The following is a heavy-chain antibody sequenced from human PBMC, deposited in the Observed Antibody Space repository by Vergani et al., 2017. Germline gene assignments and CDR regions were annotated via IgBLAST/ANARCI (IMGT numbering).Heavy chain of an antibody. CDR3: ARDFLTRVTTLDYYYMGV. CDR2: ISYDGNKK. V-gene: IGHV3-30*03. Sequence: QVQLVESGGGEVQPGRSLRLSCSAAGCPFSDYGVHWVRQAPGKGLEWVSVISYDGNKKNYADSVKGRLTISRDNSENTLYLEMNALRAEDTAVYYCARDFLTRVTTLDYYYMGVWGKGTTVTVSS. CDR1: GCPFSDYG. J-gene: IGHJ6*03. D-gene: IGHD1-1*01.